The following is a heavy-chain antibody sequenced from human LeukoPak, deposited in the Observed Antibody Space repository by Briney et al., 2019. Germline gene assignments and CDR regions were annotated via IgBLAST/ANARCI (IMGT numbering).Heavy chain of an antibody. D-gene: IGHD3-16*02. CDR1: GFTVSSNY. J-gene: IGHJ3*02. Sequence: GGSLRLSCAASGFTVSSNYMSWVRQAPGKGLEWVSVIYSGGSTYYADSVKGRFTISRDNSKNTLYLQMNSLRAEDTAVYYCVKKGSWDAFDIWGQGTVVTVSS. CDR2: IYSGGST. V-gene: IGHV3-53*01. CDR3: VKKGSWDAFDI.